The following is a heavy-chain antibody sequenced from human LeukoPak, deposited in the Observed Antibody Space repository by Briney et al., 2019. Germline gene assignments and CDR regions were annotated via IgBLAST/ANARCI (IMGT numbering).Heavy chain of an antibody. Sequence: PGGSLRLSCAASGFTFSSYAMSWVRQAPGKGLEWVSAISGSGGSTYYADSVKGRFTISRDNSKNTLYLQMNSLRAEDTAVYYCAKGPYGDTAMVWYYFDYWGQGTLVTVSS. CDR1: GFTFSSYA. CDR3: AKGPYGDTAMVWYYFDY. V-gene: IGHV3-23*01. CDR2: ISGSGGST. D-gene: IGHD5-18*01. J-gene: IGHJ4*02.